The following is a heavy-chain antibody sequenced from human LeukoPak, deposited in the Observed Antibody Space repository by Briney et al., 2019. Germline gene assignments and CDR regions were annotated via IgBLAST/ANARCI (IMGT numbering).Heavy chain of an antibody. J-gene: IGHJ4*02. D-gene: IGHD6-19*01. CDR3: AREYTLYRSGWFLDY. Sequence: SQTLSLTCTVSGGSISSGGYYWSWIRQPPGKGLEWIGYIYHSGSTYYNPSLKSRVTISVDRSKNQFSLKLSSVTAADTAVYYCAREYTLYRSGWFLDYWGQGTVVTVSS. V-gene: IGHV4-30-2*01. CDR2: IYHSGST. CDR1: GGSISSGGYY.